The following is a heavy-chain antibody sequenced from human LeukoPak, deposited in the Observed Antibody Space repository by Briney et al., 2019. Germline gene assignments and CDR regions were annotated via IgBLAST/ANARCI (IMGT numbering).Heavy chain of an antibody. Sequence: SETLSLTCTVSGGSISSSSYYWGWIRQPPGKGLEWIGSIYYSGSTYYNPSLKSRVTISVDTSKNQFSLKLSSVTAADTAVYYCASPSIAAAEYYYYGMDVWGQGTTVTVSS. D-gene: IGHD6-13*01. CDR3: ASPSIAAAEYYYYGMDV. CDR2: IYYSGST. J-gene: IGHJ6*02. CDR1: GGSISSSSYY. V-gene: IGHV4-39*07.